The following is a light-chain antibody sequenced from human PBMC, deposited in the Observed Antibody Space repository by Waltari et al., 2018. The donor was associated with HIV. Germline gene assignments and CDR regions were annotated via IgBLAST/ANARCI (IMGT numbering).Light chain of an antibody. CDR2: AAY. CDR1: QSISSY. V-gene: IGKV1-39*01. CDR3: QQSYSTPNT. J-gene: IGKJ2*01. Sequence: DIQMTQSPSSLSASVGDRVTITCRSSQSISSYLHWYQQKPRKAPKLLIYAAYSLQSGVPARFSGSGSGTDFTLTISRLQPEDFATYYSQQSYSTPNTVGQGTKLEIK.